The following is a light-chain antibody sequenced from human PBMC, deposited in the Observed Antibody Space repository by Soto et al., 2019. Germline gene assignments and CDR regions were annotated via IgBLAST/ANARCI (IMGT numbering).Light chain of an antibody. CDR1: NIGTKS. CDR2: YDR. Sequence: SYGLTQPPSVSVAPGQTASISCGGDNIGTKSVHWYQQKPGQAPVLVIFYDRDRPSGIPERFSGSNSGKTATLTISGVEAGDEADYYCQVWDGNSDHLLFGPGTKLTVL. CDR3: QVWDGNSDHLL. J-gene: IGLJ2*01. V-gene: IGLV3-21*04.